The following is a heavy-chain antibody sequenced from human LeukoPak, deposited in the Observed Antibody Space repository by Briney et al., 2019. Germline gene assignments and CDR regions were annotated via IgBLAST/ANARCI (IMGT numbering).Heavy chain of an antibody. Sequence: PSETLSLTCTVSGGSISTSTYYWGWIRQPPGKGLEWIWSIYYSGSTYYNPSLKSRVTISVDTSKNQFSLRLSSVTAADTATYYCARQQSNWASGPGMDVWGQGTTVTVSS. D-gene: IGHD7-27*01. V-gene: IGHV4-39*01. J-gene: IGHJ6*02. CDR3: ARQQSNWASGPGMDV. CDR1: GGSISTSTYY. CDR2: IYYSGST.